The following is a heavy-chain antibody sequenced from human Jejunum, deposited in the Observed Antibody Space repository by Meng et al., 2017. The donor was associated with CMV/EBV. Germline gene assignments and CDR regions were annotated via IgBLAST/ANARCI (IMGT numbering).Heavy chain of an antibody. Sequence: SIRTYWWSWIRKSPGKGLEWIGYIHHSGTTNHNPSLRSRVIMSVDTSNNQFSLKLTSVTAADTAVYYCARDSYHYGSSTYNWFDPWGQGILGTVSS. CDR3: ARDSYHYGSSTYNWFDP. CDR1: SIRTYW. D-gene: IGHD3-10*01. CDR2: IHHSGTT. J-gene: IGHJ5*02. V-gene: IGHV4-59*01.